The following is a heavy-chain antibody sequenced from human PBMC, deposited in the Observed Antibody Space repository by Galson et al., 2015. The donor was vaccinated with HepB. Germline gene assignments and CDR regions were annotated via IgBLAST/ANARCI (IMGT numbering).Heavy chain of an antibody. CDR1: GFTVSADY. D-gene: IGHD6-19*01. CDR2: IFSGGNT. V-gene: IGHV3-66*01. J-gene: IGHJ4*02. CDR3: ARARTNGWNAIYYIDY. Sequence: SLRLSCAASGFTVSADYMSWVRQAPGKGLEWVSVIFSGGNTYYANSVKGRFTISRDNSKNTLYLQVNSLRAEDTAVYYCARARTNGWNAIYYIDYWGQGTLVTVSS.